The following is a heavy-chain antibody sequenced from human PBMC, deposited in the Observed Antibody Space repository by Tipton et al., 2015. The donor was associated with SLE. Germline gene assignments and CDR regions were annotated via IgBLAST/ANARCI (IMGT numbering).Heavy chain of an antibody. J-gene: IGHJ4*02. CDR2: IYHSGST. Sequence: TLSLTCTVSGGSISSGGYYWGWIRQHPGKGLEWIGYIYHSGSTNYNPSLKSRVTISVDTSKNQFSLKLSSVTAADTAVYYCARAYAGDVDYWGQGTLVTVSS. CDR3: ARAYAGDVDY. V-gene: IGHV4-31*03. CDR1: GGSISSGGYY. D-gene: IGHD2-2*01.